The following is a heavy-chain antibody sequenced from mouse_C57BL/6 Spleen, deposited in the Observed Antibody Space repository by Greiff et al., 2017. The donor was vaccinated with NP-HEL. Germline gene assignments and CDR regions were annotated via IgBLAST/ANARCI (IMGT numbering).Heavy chain of an antibody. CDR3: TREELDSSYFDY. J-gene: IGHJ2*01. CDR1: GFTFSSYA. D-gene: IGHD3-2*01. Sequence: DVHLVESGEGLVKPGGSLKLSCAASGFTFSSYAMSWVRQTPEKRLEWVAYISSGGDYIYYADTVKGRFTISRDNARNTLYLQMSSLKSEDTAMYYCTREELDSSYFDYWGQGTTLTVSS. CDR2: ISSGGDYI. V-gene: IGHV5-9-1*02.